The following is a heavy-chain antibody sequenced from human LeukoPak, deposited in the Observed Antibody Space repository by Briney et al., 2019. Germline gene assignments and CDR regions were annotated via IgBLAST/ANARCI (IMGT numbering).Heavy chain of an antibody. Sequence: SETLSLTCTVSGGSISGYYWSWIRQPPGKGLEWIGYIYYSGSTNYNPSLKSRVTISVDTSKNQFSLKLSSVTAADTAVYYCARGSGTAMDNWFDPWGQGTLVTVSS. CDR1: GGSISGYY. J-gene: IGHJ5*02. CDR3: ARGSGTAMDNWFDP. CDR2: IYYSGST. V-gene: IGHV4-59*01. D-gene: IGHD5-18*01.